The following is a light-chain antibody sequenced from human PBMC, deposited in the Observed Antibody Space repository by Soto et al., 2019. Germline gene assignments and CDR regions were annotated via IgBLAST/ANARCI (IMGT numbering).Light chain of an antibody. CDR2: GAS. CDR1: QSVSSN. Sequence: EIVMTQSPATLSVSPGERATLSCRASQSVSSNLAWYQQKPGQAPRLLIYGASTRATGIPARFSGSGSGTEFTLTISSLQSEDFAVYYCQHYNNWWTLGQGTKVDLK. J-gene: IGKJ1*01. CDR3: QHYNNWWT. V-gene: IGKV3-15*01.